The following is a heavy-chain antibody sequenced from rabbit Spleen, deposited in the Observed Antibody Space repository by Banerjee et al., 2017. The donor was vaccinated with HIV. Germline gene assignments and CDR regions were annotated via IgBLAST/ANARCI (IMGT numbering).Heavy chain of an antibody. V-gene: IGHV1S40*01. Sequence: QSLEESGGGLVKPGASLTLTCTASGFSFNSGYDMCWVRQAPGKGLEWIACSYAGSSGSTYSAIWAKGRFTISKTSSTTVTLQMTSLTAADTATYFCARDTSSSFSSYGMDLWGQGTLVTVS. CDR1: GFSFNSGYD. CDR2: SYAGSSGST. J-gene: IGHJ6*01. D-gene: IGHD1-1*01. CDR3: ARDTSSSFSSYGMDL.